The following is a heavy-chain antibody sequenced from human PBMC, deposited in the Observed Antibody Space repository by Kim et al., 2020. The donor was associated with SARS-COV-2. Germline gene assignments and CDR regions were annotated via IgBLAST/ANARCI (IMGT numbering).Heavy chain of an antibody. CDR3: AKSGRGYLTTYFDY. Sequence: GGSLRLSCAASGFTFGDYAMHWVRQAPGKGLEWVPGISWNSGSIGYADSVKGRFTISRDNAKNSLYLQMNSLRAEDTALYYCAKSGRGYLTTYFDYWGQGTLVTVSS. J-gene: IGHJ4*02. V-gene: IGHV3-9*01. CDR1: GFTFGDYA. D-gene: IGHD3-22*01. CDR2: ISWNSGSI.